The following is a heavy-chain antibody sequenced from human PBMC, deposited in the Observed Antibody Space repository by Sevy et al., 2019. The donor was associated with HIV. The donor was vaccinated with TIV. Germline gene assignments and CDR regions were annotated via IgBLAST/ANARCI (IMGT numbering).Heavy chain of an antibody. V-gene: IGHV3-7*01. D-gene: IGHD6-13*01. Sequence: GGSLRLSCEASGFSFSSYWMSWVRQAPGKGLEWVANIKEDGSMIYYVDSLKGRFTISRDNAKNSVYLQMTSLRAEDSALYYCVTAIGAAGSYWGQGTLVTVSS. CDR3: VTAIGAAGSY. J-gene: IGHJ4*02. CDR2: IKEDGSMI. CDR1: GFSFSSYW.